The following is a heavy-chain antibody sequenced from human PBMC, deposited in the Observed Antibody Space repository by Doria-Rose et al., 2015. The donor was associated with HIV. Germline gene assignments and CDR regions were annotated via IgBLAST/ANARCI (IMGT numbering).Heavy chain of an antibody. V-gene: IGHV2-26*01. CDR2: IFSADDR. CDR3: ARIKSSRWYHKSYFDF. Sequence: QITLKESGPVLVKPTETLTLTCTVSGVSLSSPGMGVSWIRQPPGKALEWLANIFSADDRSDRPSLKSSLTIFGDTSKSQVVSTMTDMDPVDTATYYCARIKSSRWYHKSYFDFWGQGTLVIVSA. CDR1: GVSLSSPGMG. J-gene: IGHJ4*02. D-gene: IGHD6-13*01.